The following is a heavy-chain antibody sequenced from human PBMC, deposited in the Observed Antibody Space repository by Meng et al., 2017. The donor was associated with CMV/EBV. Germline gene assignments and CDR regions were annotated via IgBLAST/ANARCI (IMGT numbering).Heavy chain of an antibody. CDR2: INHSGST. D-gene: IGHD1-7*01. J-gene: IGHJ5*02. CDR1: GGSFSGYY. V-gene: IGHV4-34*01. CDR3: ARETRLGWFDP. Sequence: ESLKISCAVYGGSFSGYYWSWIRQPPGKGLEWIGEINHSGSTNYNPSLKSRVTISVDTSKNQFSLKLSSVTAADTAVYYCARETRLGWFDPWGQGTLVTVSS.